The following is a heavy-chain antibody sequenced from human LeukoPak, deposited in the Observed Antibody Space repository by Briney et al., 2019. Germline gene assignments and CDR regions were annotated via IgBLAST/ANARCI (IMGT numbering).Heavy chain of an antibody. CDR2: INTSNGNT. CDR1: GYTFISYG. D-gene: IGHD6-13*01. V-gene: IGHV1-18*01. J-gene: IGHJ5*02. CDR3: ARVETSSDGSWYFWFDP. Sequence: PEASVKVSCKASGYTFISYGISWVRQAPGQGLEWMGWINTSNGNTNSAQNLQGRVTMTTDTSTSTAYMELRSLRSDDTAIYYCARVETSSDGSWYFWFDPWGQGTLVTVSS.